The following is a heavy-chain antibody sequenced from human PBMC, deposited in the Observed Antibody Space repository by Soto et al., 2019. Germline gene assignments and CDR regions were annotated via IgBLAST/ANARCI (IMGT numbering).Heavy chain of an antibody. CDR2: MSSSGGTI. V-gene: IGHV3-48*02. CDR3: ARARRDYYNYVMDV. J-gene: IGHJ6*02. Sequence: EVQLVESGGGLAQPGGSLRLSCAASGFTFSSSSMNWVCNAPGKGLEWVSYMSSSGGTIYYADSVKGLFTISRENANNSLYLQVNSLRDEDTAVYYCARARRDYYNYVMDVWGQGTTVSVSS. CDR1: GFTFSSSS.